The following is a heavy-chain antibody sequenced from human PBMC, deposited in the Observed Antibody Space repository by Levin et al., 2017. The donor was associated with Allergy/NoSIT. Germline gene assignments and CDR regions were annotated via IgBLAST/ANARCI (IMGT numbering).Heavy chain of an antibody. V-gene: IGHV5-51*01. CDR3: ARLAGRGQWLDDAFDI. D-gene: IGHD6-19*01. Sequence: KTGGSLRLSCKGSGYSFTSYWIGWVRQMPGKGLEWMGIIYPGDSDTRYSPSFQGQVTISADKSISTAYLQWSSLKASDTAMYYCARLAGRGQWLDDAFDIWGQGTMVTVSS. CDR2: IYPGDSDT. J-gene: IGHJ3*02. CDR1: GYSFTSYW.